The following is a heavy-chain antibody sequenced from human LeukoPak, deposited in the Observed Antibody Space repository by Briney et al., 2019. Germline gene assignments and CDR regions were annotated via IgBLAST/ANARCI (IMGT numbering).Heavy chain of an antibody. D-gene: IGHD6-13*01. Sequence: SETLCLTCTVSGGSITSYYLSWVRQPAGNGLEWIGRIYISGSTNYNHSLKSRVTMSVDTSKNQFYLKMSSVTAADTAVYYCARVSSSWYEDWYFDLWGRGTLVSVSS. V-gene: IGHV4-4*07. J-gene: IGHJ2*01. CDR3: ARVSSSWYEDWYFDL. CDR2: IYISGST. CDR1: GGSITSYY.